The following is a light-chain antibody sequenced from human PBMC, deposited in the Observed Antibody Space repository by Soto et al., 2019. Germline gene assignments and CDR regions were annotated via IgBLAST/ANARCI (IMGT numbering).Light chain of an antibody. CDR1: QSVSSN. V-gene: IGKV3-15*01. Sequence: EIVMTQSPATLSVSPGERATLSCRASQSVSSNLAWYQQKPGQAPRLLMYGASTRATGIPASFSGSGSGTEFTLTISSLQSEDFAVYYCQQYNNWPGTFGQGTKLEIK. J-gene: IGKJ2*01. CDR3: QQYNNWPGT. CDR2: GAS.